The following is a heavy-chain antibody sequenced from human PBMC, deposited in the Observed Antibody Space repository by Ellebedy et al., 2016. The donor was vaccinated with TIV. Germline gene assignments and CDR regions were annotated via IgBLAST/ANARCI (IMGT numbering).Heavy chain of an antibody. V-gene: IGHV1-18*04. CDR1: GYTFTSYG. CDR2: LSSYNGNT. CDR3: SRIGGGVSGTSFDV. Sequence: AASVKVSCKASGYTFTSYGISWVRQAPGRGLEWMGWLSSYNGNTKHAQKFQGRVTIHTDTYTSTNYMELRCLRSDDTALYYWSRIGGGVSGTSFDVWGQGTIVTVSS. J-gene: IGHJ3*01. D-gene: IGHD3-16*01.